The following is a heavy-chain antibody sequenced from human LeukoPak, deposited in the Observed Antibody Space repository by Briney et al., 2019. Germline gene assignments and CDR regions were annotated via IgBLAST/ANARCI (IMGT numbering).Heavy chain of an antibody. CDR1: GYSISGGYY. Sequence: PSETLSLTCTVSGYSISGGYYWGWIRQPPGKGLEWIGSIYHSGSTYYNPSLKSRVTISVDTSKNQFSLKLSSVTAADTAVYYCAREEVAGTGDYWGQGTLVTVSS. CDR2: IYHSGST. V-gene: IGHV4-38-2*02. D-gene: IGHD6-19*01. J-gene: IGHJ4*02. CDR3: AREEVAGTGDY.